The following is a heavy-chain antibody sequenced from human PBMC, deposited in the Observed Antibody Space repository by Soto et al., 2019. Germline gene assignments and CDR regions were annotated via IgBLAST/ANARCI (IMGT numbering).Heavy chain of an antibody. CDR3: ARQSRTSMVRGVIVRDYFDY. J-gene: IGHJ4*02. V-gene: IGHV4-59*08. D-gene: IGHD3-10*01. CDR2: INYSGST. CDR1: GGSFSGYI. Sequence: SETLSLTCDVYGGSFSGYIWTWIRQTPGKGLQWIGYINYSGSTNYNPSLKSRVTISVDTSKNQFSLKLSSVTAADTAVYYCARQSRTSMVRGVIVRDYFDYWGQGTLVT.